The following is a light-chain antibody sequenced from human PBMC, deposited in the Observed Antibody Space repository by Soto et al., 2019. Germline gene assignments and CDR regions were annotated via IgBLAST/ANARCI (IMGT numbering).Light chain of an antibody. CDR3: QRNNDWPHLT. J-gene: IGKJ4*01. Sequence: EIVMTQSPATLSVSPGERATLSCRASQSLGSNLAWYQHKPGQAPRLLIYGASTRATGIPARFSGSGSGTEFTLTISSLQSEDFAVYYCQRNNDWPHLTFGGGTKVEIK. V-gene: IGKV3-15*01. CDR1: QSLGSN. CDR2: GAS.